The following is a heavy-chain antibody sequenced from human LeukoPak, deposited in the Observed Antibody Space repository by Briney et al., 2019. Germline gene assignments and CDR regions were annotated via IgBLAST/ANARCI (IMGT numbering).Heavy chain of an antibody. D-gene: IGHD6-13*01. CDR3: ARDPMGDTRIAAAAYFDY. CDR2: ISYDGSNK. V-gene: IGHV3-30-3*01. Sequence: PGGSLRLSCAASGFTFSSYWMSWVRQAPGKGLEWVAVISYDGSNKYYADSVKGRFTISRDNSKNTLYLQMNSLRAEDTAVYYCARDPMGDTRIAAAAYFDYWGQGTLVTVSS. J-gene: IGHJ4*02. CDR1: GFTFSSYW.